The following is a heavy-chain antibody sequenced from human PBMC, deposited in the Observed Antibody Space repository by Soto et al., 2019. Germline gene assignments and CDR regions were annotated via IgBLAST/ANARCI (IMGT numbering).Heavy chain of an antibody. Sequence: ASVKVSCKASGYTFTSYDINWVRQATGQGLEWMGWMNPNSGNTGYAQKFQGRVTMTRNTSISTAYMELSSLRSEDTAVYYCARTQITYYDFWSGYDNWFDPWGQGTLVTVSS. J-gene: IGHJ5*02. CDR1: GYTFTSYD. CDR2: MNPNSGNT. CDR3: ARTQITYYDFWSGYDNWFDP. D-gene: IGHD3-3*01. V-gene: IGHV1-8*01.